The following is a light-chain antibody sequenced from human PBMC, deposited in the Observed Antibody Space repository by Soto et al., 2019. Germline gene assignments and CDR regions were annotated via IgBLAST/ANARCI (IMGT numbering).Light chain of an antibody. CDR2: HVS. V-gene: IGLV2-14*01. J-gene: IGLJ1*01. Sequence: QSVLTQPPSASGSPGQSVTISCTGTGSDVGGYNYVSWYQQHPGKAPKLMIYHVSKRPSGVPNRFSGSKSGNSASLTISGLQAEDEADYYRSSYTSTSTYVFGTGTKVTVL. CDR1: GSDVGGYNY. CDR3: SSYTSTSTYV.